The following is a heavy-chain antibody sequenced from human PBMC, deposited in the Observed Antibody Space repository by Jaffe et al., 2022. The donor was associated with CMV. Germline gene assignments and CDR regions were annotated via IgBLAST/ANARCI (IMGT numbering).Heavy chain of an antibody. V-gene: IGHV3-21*01. Sequence: EVQLVESGGGLVKPGGSLRLSCAASGFTFSSYSMNWVRQAPGKGLEWVSSISSSSSYIYYADSVKGRFTISRDNAKNSLYLQMNSLRAEDTAVYYCARDLGWDPYNWFDPWGQGTLVTVSS. D-gene: IGHD3-16*01. CDR1: GFTFSSYS. CDR3: ARDLGWDPYNWFDP. J-gene: IGHJ5*02. CDR2: ISSSSSYI.